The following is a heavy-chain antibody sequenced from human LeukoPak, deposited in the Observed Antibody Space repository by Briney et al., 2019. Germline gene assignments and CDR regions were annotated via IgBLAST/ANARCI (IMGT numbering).Heavy chain of an antibody. Sequence: PGGSLRLSCAASGFTFSSYEMNWVRPAPGKGLEWVSYISSSGSTIYYADSVKGRFTISRDNAKNSLYLQMNSLRAEDTAVYYCARDKDTIFGPGPSGAFDIWGQGTMVTVSS. CDR2: ISSSGSTI. J-gene: IGHJ3*02. CDR1: GFTFSSYE. V-gene: IGHV3-48*03. D-gene: IGHD3-3*01. CDR3: ARDKDTIFGPGPSGAFDI.